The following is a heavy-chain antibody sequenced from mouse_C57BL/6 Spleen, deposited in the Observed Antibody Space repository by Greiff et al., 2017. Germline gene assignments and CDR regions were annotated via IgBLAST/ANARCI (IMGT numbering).Heavy chain of an antibody. V-gene: IGHV1-50*01. Sequence: QVQLKQPGAELVKPGASVKLSCKASGYTFTSYWMQWVKQRPGQGLEWIGEIDPSDSYTNYNQKFKGKATLTVDTSSSTAYMQLSSLTSEDSAVXYCARRYYYGSSYVNYYAMDYWGQGTSVTVSS. CDR2: IDPSDSYT. D-gene: IGHD1-1*01. CDR1: GYTFTSYW. CDR3: ARRYYYGSSYVNYYAMDY. J-gene: IGHJ4*01.